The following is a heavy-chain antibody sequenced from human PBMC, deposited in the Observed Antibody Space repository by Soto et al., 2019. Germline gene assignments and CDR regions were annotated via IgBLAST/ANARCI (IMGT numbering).Heavy chain of an antibody. D-gene: IGHD5-12*01. CDR3: ARDRGVEMATIRGVYYYYYGMDV. V-gene: IGHV1-18*04. CDR1: GYTFTSYG. Sequence: GASVKVSCKASGYTFTSYGISWVRQAPGQGLEWMGWISAYNGNTNYAQNLQGRVTMTTDTSTSTAYMELRSLRSDDTAVYYCARDRGVEMATIRGVYYYYYGMDVWGQGTTVTVSS. J-gene: IGHJ6*02. CDR2: ISAYNGNT.